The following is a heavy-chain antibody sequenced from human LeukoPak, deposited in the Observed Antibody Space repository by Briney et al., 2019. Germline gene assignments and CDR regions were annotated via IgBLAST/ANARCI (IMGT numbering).Heavy chain of an antibody. V-gene: IGHV3-30*02. D-gene: IGHD3-10*01. Sequence: GGSLRLSCAAPGFSFSSYAMHWGRQAPGKGLEWVAFMRHDGSKKYYADSGQDRFIISRDNSKNTLYLQMNALRTEDTAVYFCAKGTGSGSFLVDYWGQGTLVTVSS. CDR1: GFSFSSYA. CDR2: MRHDGSKK. CDR3: AKGTGSGSFLVDY. J-gene: IGHJ4*02.